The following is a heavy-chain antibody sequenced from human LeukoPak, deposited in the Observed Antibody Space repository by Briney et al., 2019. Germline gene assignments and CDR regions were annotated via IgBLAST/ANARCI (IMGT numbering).Heavy chain of an antibody. CDR2: MNPNSGNT. Sequence: ASVKVSCRASGYTFTSYDINWVRQATGQGLEWMGWMNPNSGNTGYAQKFQGRVTMTRNTSISTAYMELSSLRSEDTAVYYCARKVLRYDFWSGYYTGDYYHMDVWGKGTTVTVSS. CDR1: GYTFTSYD. D-gene: IGHD3-3*01. V-gene: IGHV1-8*01. J-gene: IGHJ6*03. CDR3: ARKVLRYDFWSGYYTGDYYHMDV.